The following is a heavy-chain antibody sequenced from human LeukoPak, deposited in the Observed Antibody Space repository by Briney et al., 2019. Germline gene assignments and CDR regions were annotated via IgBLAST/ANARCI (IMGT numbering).Heavy chain of an antibody. D-gene: IGHD6-13*01. Sequence: GGSLRLSCAASGFTFSNYWMTWVRQAPGKGLEWVANIKPDGSVGYYVDSVRGRFIISRDNAGNSLYLQMNSQRVEDTAVYYCTQNLVAAAGDHWGQGTLLIVSS. V-gene: IGHV3-7*01. J-gene: IGHJ4*02. CDR3: TQNLVAAAGDH. CDR2: IKPDGSVG. CDR1: GFTFSNYW.